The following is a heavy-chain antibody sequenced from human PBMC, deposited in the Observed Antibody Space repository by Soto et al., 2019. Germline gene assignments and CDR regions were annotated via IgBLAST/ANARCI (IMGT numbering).Heavy chain of an antibody. J-gene: IGHJ6*02. V-gene: IGHV1-58*02. CDR1: GFTFTSSA. CDR3: AADLVWFGEGNGMDV. D-gene: IGHD3-10*01. Sequence: QMQLVQSGPEVKKPGTSVKVSCKASGFTFTSSAMQWVRQARGQRLDWIGWIVVRSGNTNYAQKFQERVTITRDMSTSTAYMEVSSLRAEGTAVYYCAADLVWFGEGNGMDVWGQGTTVTVSS. CDR2: IVVRSGNT.